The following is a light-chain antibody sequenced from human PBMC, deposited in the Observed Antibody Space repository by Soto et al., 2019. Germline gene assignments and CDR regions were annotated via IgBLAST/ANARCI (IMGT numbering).Light chain of an antibody. Sequence: QSVLTQPPSASGTPGQRVTISCSGSSSSIGSNTVNWYQQLPRTAPKLLIYSNNQRPSGVPDRFSGSKSGTSASLAISGLQSEDEADYYCAAWDDSLNGHVFGTGTKLTVL. CDR1: SSSIGSNT. V-gene: IGLV1-44*01. CDR2: SNN. J-gene: IGLJ1*01. CDR3: AAWDDSLNGHV.